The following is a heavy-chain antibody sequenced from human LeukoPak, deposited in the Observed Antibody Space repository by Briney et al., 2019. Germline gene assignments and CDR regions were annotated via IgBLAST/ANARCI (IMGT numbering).Heavy chain of an antibody. D-gene: IGHD1-26*01. V-gene: IGHV1-46*01. CDR2: INPSDGST. J-gene: IGHJ4*02. CDR3: ARTRDSGLDY. Sequence: GASVKVSCKASGYTFTGYYIHWVRQAPGQGLEWMGFINPSDGSTNYAQRFQGRVSMTRATSTGTVYIELSSLRSDDTAVYYCARTRDSGLDYWGQGTLVTVPS. CDR1: GYTFTGYY.